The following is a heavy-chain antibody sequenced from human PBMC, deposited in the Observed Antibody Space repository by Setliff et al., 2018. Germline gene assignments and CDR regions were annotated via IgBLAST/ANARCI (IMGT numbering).Heavy chain of an antibody. CDR3: TRGRFDP. J-gene: IGHJ5*02. V-gene: IGHV3-49*04. Sequence: PGGSLRLSCTASGFTFGDYAMSWVRQAPGKGLEWVGFIKSKAHGGTTEYAASVKGRFTISRDDSKCIAYLQMNSLKTEDTAVYYCTRGRFDPWGQGTLVTVSS. CDR1: GFTFGDYA. CDR2: IKSKAHGGTT.